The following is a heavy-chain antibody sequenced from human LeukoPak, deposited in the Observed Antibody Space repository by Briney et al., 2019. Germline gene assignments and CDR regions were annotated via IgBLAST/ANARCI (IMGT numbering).Heavy chain of an antibody. CDR3: ARQGRGLGATVDY. V-gene: IGHV4-59*08. Sequence: SETLSLTCTVSGGSISIYYWSWIRQPPGKGLEGVGYIYYSGSTTYTPPLKSRVTISVDTSKNQFSLKLTSVTAPDTAVYYCARQGRGLGATVDYWGQGTLVTVSS. D-gene: IGHD1-26*01. CDR1: GGSISIYY. J-gene: IGHJ4*02. CDR2: IYYSGST.